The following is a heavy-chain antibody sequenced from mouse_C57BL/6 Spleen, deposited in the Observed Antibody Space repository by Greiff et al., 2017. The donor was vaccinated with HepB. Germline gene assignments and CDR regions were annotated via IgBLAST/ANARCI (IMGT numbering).Heavy chain of an antibody. J-gene: IGHJ4*01. CDR3: ARSNYYGSSYDAMDY. Sequence: QVQLQQSGAELVKPGASVKISCKASGYAFSSYWMNWVKQRPGKGLEWIGQIYPGDGDTNYNGKFKGKATLTADKSSSTAYRQLSSLTSEDSAVYFCARSNYYGSSYDAMDYWGQGTSVTVSS. CDR1: GYAFSSYW. D-gene: IGHD1-1*01. V-gene: IGHV1-80*01. CDR2: IYPGDGDT.